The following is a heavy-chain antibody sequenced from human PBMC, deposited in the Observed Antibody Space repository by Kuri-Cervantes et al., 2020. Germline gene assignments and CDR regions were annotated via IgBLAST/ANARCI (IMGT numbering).Heavy chain of an antibody. CDR1: GFTVSSNY. CDR3: ARDIYTSGWYVMPNMDV. D-gene: IGHD6-19*01. CDR2: IYSGGTT. V-gene: IGHV3-53*04. Sequence: GESLKISCAVSGFTVSSNYMSWVRQAPGKGLEWVSFIYSGGTTHYADSVKGRFTISRHNSKNTLYLQMNSLRAEDTAVYYCARDIYTSGWYVMPNMDVWGKGTTVTVSS. J-gene: IGHJ6*03.